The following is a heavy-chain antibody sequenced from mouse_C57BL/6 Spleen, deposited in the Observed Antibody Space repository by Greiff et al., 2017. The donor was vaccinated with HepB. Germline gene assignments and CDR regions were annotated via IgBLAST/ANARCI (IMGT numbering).Heavy chain of an antibody. Sequence: VQLQESGPGLVKPSQSLSLTCSVTGYSITSGYYWNWIRQFPGNKLEWMGYISYDGSNNYNPSLKNRISITRDTSKNQFFLKLNSVTTEDTATYYCAREFITTVPWYFDVWGTGTTVTVSS. J-gene: IGHJ1*03. V-gene: IGHV3-6*01. CDR3: AREFITTVPWYFDV. CDR2: ISYDGSN. CDR1: GYSITSGYY. D-gene: IGHD1-1*01.